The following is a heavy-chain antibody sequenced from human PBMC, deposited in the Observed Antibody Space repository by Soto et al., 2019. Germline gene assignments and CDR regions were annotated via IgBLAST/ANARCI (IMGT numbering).Heavy chain of an antibody. V-gene: IGHV3-33*01. D-gene: IGHD3-22*01. Sequence: QVQLVESGGGVVQPGRSLRLSCAASGFTFSSYGMHWVRQAPGKGLEWVAVIWYDGSNKYYADSVKGRFTISRDNSKNTLDMQMNSLRAEEKAVYYCEREKFYDSSGYYYPTDSFDLWGQGTMVTVSS. CDR1: GFTFSSYG. CDR3: EREKFYDSSGYYYPTDSFDL. J-gene: IGHJ3*01. CDR2: IWYDGSNK.